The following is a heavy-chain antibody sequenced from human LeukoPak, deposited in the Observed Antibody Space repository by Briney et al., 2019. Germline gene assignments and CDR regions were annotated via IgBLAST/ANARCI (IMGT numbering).Heavy chain of an antibody. CDR1: GFSFSTYA. V-gene: IGHV3-30*18. Sequence: GGSLRLSCAASGFSFSTYAMHWVRQAPGKGLEWVAVISYDGSNKYYADSVKGRFTISRDNSKNTLYLQMNTLRAEDTAVYYCAKDVSWNWFDPWGQGTLVTVSS. CDR2: ISYDGSNK. J-gene: IGHJ5*02. CDR3: AKDVSWNWFDP.